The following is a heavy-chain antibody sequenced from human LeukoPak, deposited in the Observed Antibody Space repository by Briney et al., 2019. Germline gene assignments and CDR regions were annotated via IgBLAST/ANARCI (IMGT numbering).Heavy chain of an antibody. J-gene: IGHJ2*01. Sequence: SETLSLTCTVSGGSTSSSSYYWGWIRQPPGKGLEWIGSIYYSGSTYYNPSLKSRVTISVDTSKNQFSLKLSSVTAADTAVYYCARGYDGSGYYYRNWYFDLWGRGTLVTVSS. CDR2: IYYSGST. V-gene: IGHV4-39*07. CDR1: GGSTSSSSYY. D-gene: IGHD3-22*01. CDR3: ARGYDGSGYYYRNWYFDL.